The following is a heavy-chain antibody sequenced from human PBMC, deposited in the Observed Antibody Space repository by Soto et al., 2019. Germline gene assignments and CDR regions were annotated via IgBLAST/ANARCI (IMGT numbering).Heavy chain of an antibody. CDR1: GIPVSSNY. CDR2: IYSGGST. J-gene: IGHJ4*02. Sequence: EVQLVETGGGLIQPGGSLRLSCAASGIPVSSNYMSWVRQAPGKGLEWVSVIYSGGSTYYADSVNGRFTISTDNSKNTLYLQMNSLRAEDTAVYYCARDGRYGGYVDYWGQGTLVTVSA. V-gene: IGHV3-53*02. D-gene: IGHD1-26*01. CDR3: ARDGRYGGYVDY.